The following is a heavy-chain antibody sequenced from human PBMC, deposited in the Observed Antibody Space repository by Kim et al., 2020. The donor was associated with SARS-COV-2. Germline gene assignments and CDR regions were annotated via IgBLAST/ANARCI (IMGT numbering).Heavy chain of an antibody. J-gene: IGHJ5*02. CDR3: AKGLSDSVVVAAILHGVWFDP. CDR1: GFTFSSYA. Sequence: GGSLRLSCAASGFTFSSYAMSWVRQAPGKGLEWVSAISGSGGSTYYADSVKGRFTISRDNSKNTLYLQMNSLRAEDTAVYYCAKGLSDSVVVAAILHGVWFDPWGQGTLVTVSS. CDR2: ISGSGGST. D-gene: IGHD2-21*02. V-gene: IGHV3-23*01.